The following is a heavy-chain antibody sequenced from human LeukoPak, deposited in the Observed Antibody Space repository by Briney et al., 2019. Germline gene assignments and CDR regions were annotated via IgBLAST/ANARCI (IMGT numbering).Heavy chain of an antibody. CDR3: AKAPGVTTGWFDP. D-gene: IGHD4-17*01. Sequence: GGSLRLSCAASGFRFADYAMHWVRQAPGKGLEWVSGISWNTNNIGYADSVKGRFTISRDNTKNSLYLQMNSLRVEDTALYYCAKAPGVTTGWFDPWGHGTLVTVSS. J-gene: IGHJ5*02. CDR1: GFRFADYA. CDR2: ISWNTNNI. V-gene: IGHV3-9*01.